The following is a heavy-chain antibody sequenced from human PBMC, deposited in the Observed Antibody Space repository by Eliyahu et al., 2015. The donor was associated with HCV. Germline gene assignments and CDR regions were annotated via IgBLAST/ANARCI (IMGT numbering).Heavy chain of an antibody. J-gene: IGHJ4*02. CDR1: GGSISSGGYY. CDR2: IYYSGST. V-gene: IGHV4-31*03. Sequence: QVQLQESGPGLVKPSQTLSLTCTVSGGSISSGGYYWSWIRQHPGKGLEWIGYIYYSGSTYYNPSLKSRVTISVDTSKNQFSLKLSSVTAADTAVYYCARGIRGWTPRVINYFDYWGQGTLVTVSS. D-gene: IGHD3/OR15-3a*01. CDR3: ARGIRGWTPRVINYFDY.